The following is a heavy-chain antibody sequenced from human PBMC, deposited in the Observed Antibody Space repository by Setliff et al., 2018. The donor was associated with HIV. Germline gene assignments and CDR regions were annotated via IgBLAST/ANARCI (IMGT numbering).Heavy chain of an antibody. Sequence: SETLSLTCTVSRDSIRNGAYYWGWIRQPPGKGLEWIGSIYYSGSAYYNPSFKSRVNLSVDTSENQFSLRLSSVTAADTAVYFCARGGTVSADFDSWGQGTLVTVSS. CDR2: IYYSGSA. D-gene: IGHD6-19*01. V-gene: IGHV4-39*07. J-gene: IGHJ4*02. CDR1: RDSIRNGAYY. CDR3: ARGGTVSADFDS.